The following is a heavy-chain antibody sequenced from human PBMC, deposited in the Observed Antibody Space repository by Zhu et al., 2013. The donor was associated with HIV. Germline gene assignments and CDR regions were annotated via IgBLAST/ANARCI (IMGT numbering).Heavy chain of an antibody. J-gene: IGHJ4*02. Sequence: QVQLVQSGAEVKKPGSSVKVSCKASGGTFSSYAISWVRQAPGQGLEWMGGIIPIFGTANYAQKFQGRVTITADESTSTAYMELSSLRSEDTAVYYCAVRCGGVVVPAAILLDYWGQGTLVTVSS. CDR2: IIPIFGTA. CDR3: AVRCGGVVVPAAILLDY. V-gene: IGHV1-69*01. D-gene: IGHD2-2*01. CDR1: GGTFSSYA.